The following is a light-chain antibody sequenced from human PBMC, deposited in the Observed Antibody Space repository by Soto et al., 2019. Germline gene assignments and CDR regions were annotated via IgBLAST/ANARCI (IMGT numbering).Light chain of an antibody. J-gene: IGKJ3*01. CDR3: QQYDSLFS. CDR2: DAS. V-gene: IGKV1-33*01. Sequence: DIHLTHSPCSLSASVGDRVTITCQASLHINDCVNWYQQKPGKAPKLLIYDASTLETGVPSRFSGRGSGREFTFTISSLQPEDVATYFCQQYDSLFSFGPGTKVDIK. CDR1: LHINDC.